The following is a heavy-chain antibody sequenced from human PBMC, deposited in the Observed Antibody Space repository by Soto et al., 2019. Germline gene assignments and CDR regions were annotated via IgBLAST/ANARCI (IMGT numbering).Heavy chain of an antibody. Sequence: GSLRLSCAASGFTFSSYGMHWVRQAPGKGLEWVAVIWYDGSNKYYADSVKGRFTISRDNSKNTLYLQMNSLRAEDTAVYYCARDIRSSWDYYYYYGMDVWGQGTTVTVSS. D-gene: IGHD6-13*01. J-gene: IGHJ6*02. CDR3: ARDIRSSWDYYYYYGMDV. CDR1: GFTFSSYG. CDR2: IWYDGSNK. V-gene: IGHV3-33*01.